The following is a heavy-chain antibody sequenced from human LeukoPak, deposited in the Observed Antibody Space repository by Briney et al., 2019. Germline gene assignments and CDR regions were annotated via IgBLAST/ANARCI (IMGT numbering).Heavy chain of an antibody. CDR3: ARPTAKYSSGWVPFDY. D-gene: IGHD6-19*01. J-gene: IGHJ4*02. CDR2: ISGSGGST. Sequence: GGSLRLSCAASGFTFSSYAMSWVRQAPGKGLEWVSAISGSGGSTYYADSVKGRFTISRDNSKNTLYLQMNSLRAEDTAVYYCARPTAKYSSGWVPFDYWGQGTLVTVSS. V-gene: IGHV3-23*01. CDR1: GFTFSSYA.